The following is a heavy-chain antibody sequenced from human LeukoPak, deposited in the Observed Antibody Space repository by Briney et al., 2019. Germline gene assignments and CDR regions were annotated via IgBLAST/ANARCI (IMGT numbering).Heavy chain of an antibody. CDR1: GYTFTSYD. CDR3: ARGKRIAARLGRNYYYYYMDV. Sequence: ASVKVSCKASGYTFTSYDINWVRQAIGQGLEWMGWMNPHSGNTGYAQKFQGRVTMTRNTSISTAYMELSSLRSEDTAVYYCARGKRIAARLGRNYYYYYMDVWGKGTTVTVSS. J-gene: IGHJ6*03. CDR2: MNPHSGNT. V-gene: IGHV1-8*01. D-gene: IGHD6-6*01.